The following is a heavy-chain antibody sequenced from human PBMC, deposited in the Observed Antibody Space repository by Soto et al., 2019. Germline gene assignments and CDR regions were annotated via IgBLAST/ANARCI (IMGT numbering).Heavy chain of an antibody. V-gene: IGHV4-59*01. CDR1: GGSISSYY. Sequence: SETLSLTCTVSGGSISSYYWSWIRQPPGKGLEWIGYIYYSGSTNYNPSLKSRVTISVDTSKNQFSLKLSSVTAADTAVYYCARVSGTVTTRTARWLDPWGQGTPVTGSS. CDR3: ARVSGTVTTRTARWLDP. CDR2: IYYSGST. D-gene: IGHD4-17*01. J-gene: IGHJ5*02.